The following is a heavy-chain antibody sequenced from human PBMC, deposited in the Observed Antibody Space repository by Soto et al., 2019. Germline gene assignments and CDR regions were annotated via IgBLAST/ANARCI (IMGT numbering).Heavy chain of an antibody. V-gene: IGHV4-34*01. D-gene: IGHD3-3*01. CDR3: ARVSVTIFGVVMGHYYYAMDV. J-gene: IGHJ6*02. Sequence: SSETLSLTCAVYGGSFSDYHWSWIRQPPGKGLEWIGEINHGGSTKYNPSLKSRVTISKDTSKKQVSLKLTSVTAADTAVYDCARVSVTIFGVVMGHYYYAMDVWGQGTTVTVSS. CDR1: GGSFSDYH. CDR2: INHGGST.